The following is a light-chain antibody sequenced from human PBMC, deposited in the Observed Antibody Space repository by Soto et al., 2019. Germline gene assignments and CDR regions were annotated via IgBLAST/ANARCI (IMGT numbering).Light chain of an antibody. J-gene: IGLJ2*01. CDR1: NIGSKS. CDR2: HDS. Sequence: VLTQPPSVSVAPGQTATITCGGNNIGSKSVHWYQQKPGQAPVVVVYHDSDRPSGISERFSGSNSGNTATLTITRVEAGDEAVYSCQVWDNNSDHVVFGGGTKLTVL. V-gene: IGLV3-21*02. CDR3: QVWDNNSDHVV.